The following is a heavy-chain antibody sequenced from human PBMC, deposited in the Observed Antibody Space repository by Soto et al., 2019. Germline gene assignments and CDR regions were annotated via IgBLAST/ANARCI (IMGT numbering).Heavy chain of an antibody. D-gene: IGHD6-19*01. CDR3: AGGRIGVVGSLAYYGMDV. CDR2: IIPVFGLV. J-gene: IGHJ6*02. V-gene: IGHV1-69*01. CDR1: GGTPSNSA. Sequence: QVHLLLQSGAEVKKPGSSVKVSCKASGGTPSNSAISWVRQAPGQGLEWMGGIIPVFGLVKYAQNFQGRVTFTADESTNTAYMELSSLRPEDTAVYSWAGGRIGVVGSLAYYGMDVWGQGAMGTVSS.